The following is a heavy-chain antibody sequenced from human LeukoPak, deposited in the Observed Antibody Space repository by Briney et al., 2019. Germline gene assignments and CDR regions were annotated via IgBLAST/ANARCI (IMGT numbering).Heavy chain of an antibody. CDR3: ARDGVGADGIDY. J-gene: IGHJ4*02. CDR1: GFTFSSYE. CDR2: ISSSGSTI. Sequence: GGSLRLSWAASGFTFSSYEMNWVRQAPGKGLEWVSYISSSGSTIYYADSVKGRFTISGDNAKNSLYLQMNSLRAEDTAVYYCARDGVGADGIDYWGQGTLVTVSS. V-gene: IGHV3-48*03. D-gene: IGHD1-26*01.